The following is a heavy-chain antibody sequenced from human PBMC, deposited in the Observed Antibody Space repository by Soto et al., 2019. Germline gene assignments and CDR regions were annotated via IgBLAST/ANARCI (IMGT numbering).Heavy chain of an antibody. V-gene: IGHV4-34*01. D-gene: IGHD3-22*01. Sequence: PSETLSLTCSIYVSDDAFKAYFWSWLRQSPGKGLEWIGEINHLGSVNYNPSLWSRVTISVVKARKQVSLTLSSVTAADTGVFYCARVSRGYYDTWAQGTLVTVSS. CDR3: ARVSRGYYDT. J-gene: IGHJ4*02. CDR1: VSDDAFKAYF. CDR2: INHLGSV.